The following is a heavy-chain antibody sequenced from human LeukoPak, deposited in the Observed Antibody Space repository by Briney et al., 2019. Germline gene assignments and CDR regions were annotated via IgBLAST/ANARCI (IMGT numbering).Heavy chain of an antibody. Sequence: SETLSLTCVVSGGSVSSGHWWNWIRQSPGKGLEWIGYIYYSGSTNYNPSLKSRVTISVDTSKNQFSLKLSSVTAADTAVYYCARDSGGTTGYYFDYWGQGTLVTVSS. J-gene: IGHJ4*02. CDR2: IYYSGST. V-gene: IGHV4-61*01. CDR1: GGSVSSGHW. CDR3: ARDSGGTTGYYFDY. D-gene: IGHD1-1*01.